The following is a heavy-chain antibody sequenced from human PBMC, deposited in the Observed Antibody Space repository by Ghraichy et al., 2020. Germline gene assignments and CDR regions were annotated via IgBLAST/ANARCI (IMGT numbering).Heavy chain of an antibody. V-gene: IGHV3-15*01. J-gene: IGHJ4*02. D-gene: IGHD3-22*01. CDR3: TTARDYYDSSGVFLGKFDY. Sequence: GGSLRLSCAASGFTFSNAWMSWVRQAPGKGLEWVGRIKSKTDGGTTDYAAPVKGRFTISRDDSKNTLYLQMNSLKTEDTAVYYCTTARDYYDSSGVFLGKFDYWGQGTLVTVSS. CDR2: IKSKTDGGTT. CDR1: GFTFSNAW.